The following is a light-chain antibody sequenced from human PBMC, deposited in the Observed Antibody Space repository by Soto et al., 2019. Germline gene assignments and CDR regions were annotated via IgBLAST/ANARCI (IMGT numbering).Light chain of an antibody. CDR3: AAWDDSLNGVV. CDR1: SSNIGSNT. J-gene: IGLJ2*01. CDR2: SNN. Sequence: QSVLTQPPSASGTPGQRVTISCSGSSSNIGSNTVNWYQQLPGTAPKLLIYSNNQRPSGFPDRFSGSKSGTSASLAISGLHSDDEADYYCAAWDDSLNGVVFGGGTKVTVL. V-gene: IGLV1-44*01.